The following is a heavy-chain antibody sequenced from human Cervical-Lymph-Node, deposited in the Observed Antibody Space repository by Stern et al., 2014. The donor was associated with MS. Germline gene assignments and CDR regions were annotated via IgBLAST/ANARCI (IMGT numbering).Heavy chain of an antibody. CDR1: GFTFSSYG. J-gene: IGHJ4*02. CDR3: AKAGAIAVAGTGFDY. D-gene: IGHD6-19*01. CDR2: ISYDGSNK. Sequence: LQLVESGGDVVQPGRSLRLSCAASGFTFSSYGMHWVRQAPGKGLEWVAVISYDGSNKYYADSVKGRFTISRDNSKNTLYLQMNSLRAEDTAVYYCAKAGAIAVAGTGFDYWGQGTLVTVSS. V-gene: IGHV3-30*18.